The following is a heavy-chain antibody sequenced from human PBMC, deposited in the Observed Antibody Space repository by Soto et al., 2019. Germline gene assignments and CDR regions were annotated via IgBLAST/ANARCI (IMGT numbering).Heavy chain of an antibody. Sequence: EVQLVESGGGLVQPGGSLRLSCAASGFTFRIYSMNWVRQAPGKGLEWISYMTSDTKTIKYADSVKGRFTITRDNDKNSLYLQMASLRDEATAVYYCARSVEGHFDYWGQGTLVTVSS. V-gene: IGHV3-48*02. J-gene: IGHJ4*02. CDR3: ARSVEGHFDY. CDR1: GFTFRIYS. CDR2: MTSDTKTI. D-gene: IGHD6-19*01.